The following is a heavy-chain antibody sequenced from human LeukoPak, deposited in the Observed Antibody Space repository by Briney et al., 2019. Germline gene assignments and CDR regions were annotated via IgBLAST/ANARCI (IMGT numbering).Heavy chain of an antibody. CDR2: IYHSGST. CDR3: ARARVPIAAAGTGWFDP. D-gene: IGHD6-13*01. J-gene: IGHJ5*02. V-gene: IGHV4-30-2*01. Sequence: PSQTLSLTCAVFGGSISSGGYSWSWIRQPPGKGLEWIGYIYHSGSTYYNPSLKSRVTISVDRSKNQFSLKLSPVTAADTAVYYCARARVPIAAAGTGWFDPWGQGTLVTVSS. CDR1: GGSISSGGYS.